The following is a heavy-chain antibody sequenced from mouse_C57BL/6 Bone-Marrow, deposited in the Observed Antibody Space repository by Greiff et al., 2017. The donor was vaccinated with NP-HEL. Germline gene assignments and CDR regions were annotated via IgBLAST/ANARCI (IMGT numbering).Heavy chain of an antibody. CDR1: GYAFSSYW. J-gene: IGHJ3*01. CDR3: ARSRTVVAPFAY. Sequence: QVQLQQSGAELVKPGASVKISCKASGYAFSSYWMNWVKQRPGKGLEWIGQIYPGDGDTNYNGKFKGKATLTADKSSSTAYMQLSSLTSEDSAVYFCARSRTVVAPFAYWGQGTLVTVSA. D-gene: IGHD1-1*01. CDR2: IYPGDGDT. V-gene: IGHV1-80*01.